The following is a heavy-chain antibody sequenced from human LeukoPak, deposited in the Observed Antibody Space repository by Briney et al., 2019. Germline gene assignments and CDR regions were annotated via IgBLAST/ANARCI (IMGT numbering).Heavy chain of an antibody. V-gene: IGHV5-51*01. CDR2: IYPGDSDT. Sequence: GESLKISCKGSGYSFTSYWIGWVRQMPGKGLEWMGIIYPGDSDTRYSPSFQGQVTISADKSISTAYLQWSSLKASDTAMYYCARTLGYCSSTSCYRYYYYYYMDVWGKGTTVTVSS. J-gene: IGHJ6*03. CDR1: GYSFTSYW. D-gene: IGHD2-2*01. CDR3: ARTLGYCSSTSCYRYYYYYYMDV.